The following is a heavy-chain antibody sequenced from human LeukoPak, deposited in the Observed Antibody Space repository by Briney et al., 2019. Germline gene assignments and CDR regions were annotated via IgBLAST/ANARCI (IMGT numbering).Heavy chain of an antibody. V-gene: IGHV3-74*01. Sequence: GGSLRLSCAASGFTFSSYWMHWVRQAPGKGLVWVSRINSDGSSTSYADSVKGRFTISRDNAKNTLYLQMNSLRAEDTAVHYCARDADDYYGSGYFDYWGQGTLVTVSS. CDR1: GFTFSSYW. J-gene: IGHJ4*02. CDR3: ARDADDYYGSGYFDY. CDR2: INSDGSST. D-gene: IGHD3-10*01.